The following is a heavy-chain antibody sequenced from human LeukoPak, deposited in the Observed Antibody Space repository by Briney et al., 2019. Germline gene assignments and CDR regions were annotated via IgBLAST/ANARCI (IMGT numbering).Heavy chain of an antibody. CDR1: GGSFSGYY. V-gene: IGHV4-34*01. J-gene: IGHJ4*02. CDR2: INHSGST. D-gene: IGHD3-22*01. Sequence: SETLSLTCAVYGGSFSGYYWSWIRQPPVKVLERIGEINHSGSTNYNPSLKSRVTISVDTSKNQFSLKLSSVTAADTAVYYCARLGYYYDTSDYWGQGTLVTVSS. CDR3: ARLGYYYDTSDY.